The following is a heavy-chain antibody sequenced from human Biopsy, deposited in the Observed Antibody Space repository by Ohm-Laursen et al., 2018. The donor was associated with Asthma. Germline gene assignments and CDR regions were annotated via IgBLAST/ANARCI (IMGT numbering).Heavy chain of an antibody. Sequence: SETLSLTCTVSGGSISSSSYYWGWIRQPPGKGLEWIGSIYYNGRTYYNPSLKSRFTISVDTSKKQLSLQVSSVTAADTAVYYCARDGGLISYPGTFHIWGQGTMVTVSS. CDR1: GGSISSSSYY. CDR3: ARDGGLISYPGTFHI. D-gene: IGHD3-16*01. CDR2: IYYNGRT. J-gene: IGHJ3*02. V-gene: IGHV4-39*02.